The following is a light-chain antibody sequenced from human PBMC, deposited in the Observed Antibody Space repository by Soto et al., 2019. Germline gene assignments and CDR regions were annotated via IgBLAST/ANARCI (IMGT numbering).Light chain of an antibody. Sequence: EVVLTQSPGTLSLSPGERATLSCRASQTVDSTYLAWYQQKPGQAPRLLIYRASSRAAGVPDRFSGSGSGTDFTLTISKLDPKDFAVYYCQQYDTSPPLYTFGQGTKLEIK. CDR2: RAS. CDR3: QQYDTSPPLYT. V-gene: IGKV3-20*01. J-gene: IGKJ2*01. CDR1: QTVDSTY.